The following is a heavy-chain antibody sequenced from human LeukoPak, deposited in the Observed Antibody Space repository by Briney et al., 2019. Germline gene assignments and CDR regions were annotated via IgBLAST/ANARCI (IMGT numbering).Heavy chain of an antibody. CDR1: GFTFSSYS. V-gene: IGHV3-21*01. CDR2: ISSSSSYI. Sequence: GGPLRLSCAASGFTFSSYSMNWVRQAPGKGLEWVSSISSSSSYIYYADSVKGRFTISRDNAKNSLYLQMNSLRAEDTAVYYCARIQEWGYGSGSYFYYYYMDVWGKGTTVTISS. J-gene: IGHJ6*03. D-gene: IGHD3-10*01. CDR3: ARIQEWGYGSGSYFYYYYMDV.